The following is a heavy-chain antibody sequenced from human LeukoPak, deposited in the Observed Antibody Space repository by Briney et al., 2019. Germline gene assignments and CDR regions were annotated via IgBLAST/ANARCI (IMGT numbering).Heavy chain of an antibody. V-gene: IGHV4-59*01. D-gene: IGHD6-13*01. Sequence: SETLSLTCTVSGVSISSYCMSWIRQPPGKGLESTGYIYYSGSTNYNPSLKSRVTISVDTSKNQFSLKLSSVTAAGTAVYYCASSIAAAGKRGYYFHYWGQGSMVTVSS. J-gene: IGHJ4*02. CDR2: IYYSGST. CDR3: ASSIAAAGKRGYYFHY. CDR1: GVSISSYC.